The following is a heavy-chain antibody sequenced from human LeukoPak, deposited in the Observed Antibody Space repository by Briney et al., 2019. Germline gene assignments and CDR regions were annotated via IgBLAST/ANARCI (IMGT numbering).Heavy chain of an antibody. D-gene: IGHD1-26*01. Sequence: GGCLRLSCAASGFTFSSYEMNWVRQAPGKGLEWVSYISSSGSTIYYADSVKGRFTISRDNAKNSLYLQMNSLRAEDTAVYYCARDRSGSSPFDYWGQGTLVTVSS. V-gene: IGHV3-48*03. CDR2: ISSSGSTI. CDR3: ARDRSGSSPFDY. CDR1: GFTFSSYE. J-gene: IGHJ4*02.